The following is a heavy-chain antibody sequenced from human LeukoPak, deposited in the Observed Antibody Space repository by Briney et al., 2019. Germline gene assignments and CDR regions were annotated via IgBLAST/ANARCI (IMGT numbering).Heavy chain of an antibody. D-gene: IGHD2-2*01. CDR2: IYYDDDK. CDR3: EHSIFSRLFDY. V-gene: IGHV2-5*02. CDR1: GLSRSTTGVG. Sequence: SGPTLVNPTQTLMLTCTFPGLSRSTTGVGVGWIRQPPGKALEWRAVIYYDDDKRYSPSLKSRLTITKDTSKNQVVLTITHLHPVETATYYCEHSIFSRLFDYSGQGTLVTVSS. J-gene: IGHJ4*02.